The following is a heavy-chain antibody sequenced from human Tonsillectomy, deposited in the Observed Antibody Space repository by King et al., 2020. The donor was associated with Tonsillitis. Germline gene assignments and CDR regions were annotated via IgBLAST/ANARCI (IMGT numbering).Heavy chain of an antibody. V-gene: IGHV3-11*01. CDR3: ARDYYGSGSYYLHYYFGMDV. D-gene: IGHD3-10*01. J-gene: IGHJ6*02. CDR1: GFTFSDYY. Sequence: VQLVESGGGLVKPGGSLRLSCAASGFTFSDYYMTWIRHVPGKGLEWLTYISYSGDTTYYADSVKGRFTISRDNAKNSVYLKMNRLRAEDTAVYYCARDYYGSGSYYLHYYFGMDVWGQGTTVIVSS. CDR2: ISYSGDTT.